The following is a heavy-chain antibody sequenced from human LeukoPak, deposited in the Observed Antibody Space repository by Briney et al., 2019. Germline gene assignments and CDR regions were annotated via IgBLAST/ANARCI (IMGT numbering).Heavy chain of an antibody. J-gene: IGHJ6*03. CDR2: ISTSSSYI. CDR1: GFTFSSYW. V-gene: IGHV3-21*01. D-gene: IGHD6-13*01. Sequence: GGSLRLSCAASGFTFSSYWMHWVRQVPGKGLEWVSFISTSSSYIHNADSVKGRFTISRDNAENSLYLQMNSLRAEDTAVYYCARAAIAAARIYYYMDVWGKGTTVTVSS. CDR3: ARAAIAAARIYYYMDV.